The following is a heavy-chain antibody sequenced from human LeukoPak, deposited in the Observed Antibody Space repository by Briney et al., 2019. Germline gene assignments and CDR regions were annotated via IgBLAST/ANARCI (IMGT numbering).Heavy chain of an antibody. J-gene: IGHJ2*01. D-gene: IGHD5-24*01. V-gene: IGHV4-39*07. Sequence: SETLSLTCTVSGGSISSSSYYWGWIRQPPGKGLEWIGSIYYSGSTYYNPSLKSRVTISVDTSKNQFSLKLSSVTAADTAVYYCARTSRDGYSRYFDLWGRGTLVTVSS. CDR1: GGSISSSSYY. CDR2: IYYSGST. CDR3: ARTSRDGYSRYFDL.